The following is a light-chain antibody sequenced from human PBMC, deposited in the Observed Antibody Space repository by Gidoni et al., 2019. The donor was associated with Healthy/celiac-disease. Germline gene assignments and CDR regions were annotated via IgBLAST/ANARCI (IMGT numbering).Light chain of an antibody. Sequence: DIQTTQSLSSLSASVGDRVTITCQASQDISNYLNWYQQKPGKAPKLLIYDASNLETGVPSRFRGSGAGTDVTFTISSLQHEDIATYYCQQYDNLPPLTFGGGTKVEIK. J-gene: IGKJ4*01. CDR2: DAS. CDR3: QQYDNLPPLT. V-gene: IGKV1-33*01. CDR1: QDISNY.